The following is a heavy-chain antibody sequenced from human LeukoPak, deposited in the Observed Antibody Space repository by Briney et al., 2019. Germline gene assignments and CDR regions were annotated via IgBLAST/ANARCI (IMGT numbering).Heavy chain of an antibody. Sequence: GGSLRLSCAASGFTFSSYAMSWVRQAPGKGLEWVSAISGSGGSTYYADSVKGRFTISRDNSKNTLYLQMDSLRGEDTAVYYCAKDFRIGYSAHFDYWGQGALVTVSS. CDR3: AKDFRIGYSAHFDY. J-gene: IGHJ4*02. V-gene: IGHV3-23*01. D-gene: IGHD2-21*01. CDR1: GFTFSSYA. CDR2: ISGSGGST.